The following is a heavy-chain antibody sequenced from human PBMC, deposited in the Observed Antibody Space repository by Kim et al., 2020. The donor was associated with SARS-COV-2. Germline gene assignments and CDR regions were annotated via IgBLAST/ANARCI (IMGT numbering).Heavy chain of an antibody. CDR3: AKDVSSGSYGAYFDY. Sequence: DSVKGRFTISRDNSKNSLSLQMNSLRTEDSALYYCAKDVSSGSYGAYFDYWGQGTLVTVSS. D-gene: IGHD3-10*01. J-gene: IGHJ4*02. V-gene: IGHV3-43*01.